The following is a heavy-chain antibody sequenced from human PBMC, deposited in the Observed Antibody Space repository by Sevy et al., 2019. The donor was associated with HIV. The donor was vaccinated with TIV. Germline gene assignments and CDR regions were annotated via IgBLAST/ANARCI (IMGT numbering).Heavy chain of an antibody. CDR1: GFTFSNYG. V-gene: IGHV3-33*01. CDR3: ARGPLRYCSSTSCYEGDYYYYGMDV. J-gene: IGHJ6*02. Sequence: GGSLRLSCAASGFTFSNYGIHWVRQAPGKGLEWVAVTWYDGNNKNYTDSVKGRFTISIDNSKKTLYLQVNSLRAEDTAVYYCARGPLRYCSSTSCYEGDYYYYGMDVWGQGTTVTVSS. D-gene: IGHD2-2*01. CDR2: TWYDGNNK.